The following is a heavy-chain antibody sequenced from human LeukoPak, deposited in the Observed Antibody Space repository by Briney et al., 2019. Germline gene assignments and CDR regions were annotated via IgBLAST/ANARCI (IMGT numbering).Heavy chain of an antibody. D-gene: IGHD3-10*01. CDR2: IYYSGST. CDR3: ARNGGRTMVRGVKNAFDI. CDR1: GGSISSYY. Sequence: PSETLSLTCTVSGGSISSYYWGWIRQPPGKGLEWIGSIYYSGSTYYNPSLKSRVTISVDTSKNQFSLKLSSVTAADTAVYYCARNGGRTMVRGVKNAFDIWGQGTMVTVSS. J-gene: IGHJ3*02. V-gene: IGHV4-39*07.